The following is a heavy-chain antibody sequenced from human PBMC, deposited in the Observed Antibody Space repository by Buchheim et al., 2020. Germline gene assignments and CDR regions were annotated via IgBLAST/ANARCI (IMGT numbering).Heavy chain of an antibody. V-gene: IGHV4-34*01. J-gene: IGHJ5*02. CDR1: GGSFSGYY. Sequence: QVQLQQWGAGLLKPSETLSLTCAVYGGSFSGYYWSWIRQPPGKGLEWIGEINHSGSTNYNPSLKSRVTISVDTSKNQFSLKLSSVTAADTAVYYCARALQFGYPIRRGWFDPWGQGTL. CDR3: ARALQFGYPIRRGWFDP. D-gene: IGHD5-12*01. CDR2: INHSGST.